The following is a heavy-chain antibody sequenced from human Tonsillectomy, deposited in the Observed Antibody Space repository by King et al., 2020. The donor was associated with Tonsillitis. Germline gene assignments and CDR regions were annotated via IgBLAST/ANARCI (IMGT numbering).Heavy chain of an antibody. Sequence: VQLVESGAEVRKPGASVKVSCTASGNTFSGYYLHWVRQAPGQGLEWMGGINSNSGGTNYAQKFQGRVTMTRDMSISTVYMELSRLRSDDTAVYYCARAKSEAGTTRRPFDYWGQGTLVTVSS. CDR3: ARAKSEAGTTRRPFDY. V-gene: IGHV1-2*02. J-gene: IGHJ4*02. D-gene: IGHD1-7*01. CDR1: GNTFSGYY. CDR2: INSNSGGT.